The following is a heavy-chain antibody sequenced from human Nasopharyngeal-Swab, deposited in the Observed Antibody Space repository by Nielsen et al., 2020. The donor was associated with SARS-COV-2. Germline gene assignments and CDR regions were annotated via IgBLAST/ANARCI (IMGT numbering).Heavy chain of an antibody. D-gene: IGHD4/OR15-4a*01. J-gene: IGHJ4*02. CDR3: PYGANRYQFDY. Sequence: SETLSLTCAVYGGSFSSYYWSWIRQPPGKGLEWIGFIYYSGSTNYNPSLESRVTIAVDTSKNQFSLKLSSVTAADTAVYYCPYGANRYQFDYWGQGTLVTVSS. V-gene: IGHV4-59*03. CDR1: GGSFSSYY. CDR2: IYYSGST.